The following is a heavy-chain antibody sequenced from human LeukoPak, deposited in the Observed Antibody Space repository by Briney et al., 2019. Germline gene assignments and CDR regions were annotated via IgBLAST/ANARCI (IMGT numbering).Heavy chain of an antibody. V-gene: IGHV4-39*07. Sequence: KPSETLSLTCTVSGGSISSSSYYWGWIRQPPGKGLEWIGSIYYSGSTYYNPSLKSRVTISVDTSKNQFSLKLSSVTAADTAVYYCARWEYYDILTGYDFDYWGQGTLVTVSS. J-gene: IGHJ4*02. CDR2: IYYSGST. CDR1: GGSISSSSYY. CDR3: ARWEYYDILTGYDFDY. D-gene: IGHD3-9*01.